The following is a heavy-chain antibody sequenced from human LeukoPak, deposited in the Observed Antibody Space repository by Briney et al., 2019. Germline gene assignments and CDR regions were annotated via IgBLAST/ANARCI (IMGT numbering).Heavy chain of an antibody. CDR1: GGSISSGGYY. CDR2: IYYTGST. V-gene: IGHV4-31*03. D-gene: IGHD5-18*01. Sequence: SETLSLTCTVSGGSISSGGYYWSWIRQHPGKGLEWIGIIYYTGSTSYNPSLKSRVFISVDTSKNQFSLKLISVTAADTAVYYCARERGYSYDYGLDYWGQGTLVTVSS. J-gene: IGHJ4*02. CDR3: ARERGYSYDYGLDY.